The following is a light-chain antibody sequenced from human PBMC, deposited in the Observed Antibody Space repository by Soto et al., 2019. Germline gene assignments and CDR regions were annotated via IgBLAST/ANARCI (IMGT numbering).Light chain of an antibody. Sequence: DIQMTQSPSSVYASIGDRVTITCRASRDIARWLVWYQQKPGEPPKLLMSTASSLQSGVPSRFSGTGSGTDLTLTIISLQPEDFATYYCQQSSRFPVTFGQGTKVEIK. CDR2: TAS. CDR3: QQSSRFPVT. CDR1: RDIARW. J-gene: IGKJ1*01. V-gene: IGKV1-12*01.